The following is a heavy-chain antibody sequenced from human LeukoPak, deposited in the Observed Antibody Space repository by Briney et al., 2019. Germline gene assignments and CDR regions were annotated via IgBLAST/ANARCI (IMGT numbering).Heavy chain of an antibody. D-gene: IGHD1-26*01. V-gene: IGHV3-23*01. CDR3: ARASGIVGAPTHFDY. CDR1: GFTFSSYS. CDR2: ISGSGGST. J-gene: IGHJ4*02. Sequence: GGSLRLSCAASGFTFSSYSMNWVRQAPGKGLEWVSAISGSGGSTYYADSVKGRFTISRDNSKNTLYLQMNSLRAEDTAVYYCARASGIVGAPTHFDYWGQGTLVTVSS.